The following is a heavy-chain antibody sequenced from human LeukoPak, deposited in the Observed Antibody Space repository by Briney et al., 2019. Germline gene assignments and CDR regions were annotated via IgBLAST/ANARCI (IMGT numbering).Heavy chain of an antibody. D-gene: IGHD3-22*01. Sequence: ASVKVSCKASGYTFTGYYMHWVRQAPGQGLEWMGWINPNSGGTNYAQKFQGRVTMTRDTSISTAYMELSRLRSDDTAVYYCAREGPPYDSSGHSPPAEYFRHWGQGTLVTVSS. J-gene: IGHJ1*01. CDR3: AREGPPYDSSGHSPPAEYFRH. V-gene: IGHV1-2*02. CDR2: INPNSGGT. CDR1: GYTFTGYY.